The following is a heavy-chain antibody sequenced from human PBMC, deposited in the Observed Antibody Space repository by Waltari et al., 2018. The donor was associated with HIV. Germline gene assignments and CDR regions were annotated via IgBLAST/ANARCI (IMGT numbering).Heavy chain of an antibody. Sequence: QVQLQESGPGLVKHSETLSLTCTVSGGSISSYYWSWIRQPPGKGLEWTGYVHCSRSTNVIPSREGRVTLSVDTSKDPFSLEPTSVTAGGTAGYYCARSDFDRRGYHLFDYWGQGTLVTVSS. CDR3: ARSDFDRRGYHLFDY. J-gene: IGHJ4*02. D-gene: IGHD3-22*01. V-gene: IGHV4-59*01. CDR1: GGSISSYY. CDR2: VHCSRST.